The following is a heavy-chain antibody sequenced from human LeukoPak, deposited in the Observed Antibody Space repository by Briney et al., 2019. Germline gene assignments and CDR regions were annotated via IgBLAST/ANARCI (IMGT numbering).Heavy chain of an antibody. J-gene: IGHJ3*02. D-gene: IGHD3-3*01. CDR2: ISYDGSNK. CDR3: ARVNTYYDFWSGYDDAFDI. CDR1: GFTFSSYA. V-gene: IGHV3-30-3*01. Sequence: GGSLRLSCAASGFTFSSYAMHWVRQAPGKGLEWVAVISYDGSNKYYADSVKGRFTISRDNAKNTLYLQMNSLRAEDTAVYYCARVNTYYDFWSGYDDAFDIWGQGTMVTVSS.